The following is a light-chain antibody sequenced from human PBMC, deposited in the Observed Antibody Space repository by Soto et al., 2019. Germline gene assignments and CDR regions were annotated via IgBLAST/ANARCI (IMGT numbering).Light chain of an antibody. J-gene: IGKJ2*01. CDR1: QTVSSSY. Sequence: EIVLTQSPGTLSLSPGERATPSCRASQTVSSSYLAWYQQRPGQAPRLLIYGASNRATDIPDRFSGSGSGTDFTLTISRLEPEDFAVYYCHQYGSSPSTFGQGTKLEIK. V-gene: IGKV3-20*01. CDR3: HQYGSSPST. CDR2: GAS.